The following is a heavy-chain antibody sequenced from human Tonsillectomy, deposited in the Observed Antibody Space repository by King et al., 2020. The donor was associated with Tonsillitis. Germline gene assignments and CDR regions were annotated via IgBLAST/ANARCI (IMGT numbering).Heavy chain of an antibody. CDR3: AKILFHVATIIPLIDY. D-gene: IGHD5-12*01. Sequence: DVQLVESGGGLVQPGGSLRLSCAASGFTFSSYAMSWVRQAPGKGLEWVSGISGSGGSTYYADSMKGRFTISRDNSKNTLYLKMNSLRAEDTAVYYCAKILFHVATIIPLIDYWGQGILVTVSS. CDR1: GFTFSSYA. J-gene: IGHJ4*02. CDR2: ISGSGGST. V-gene: IGHV3-23*04.